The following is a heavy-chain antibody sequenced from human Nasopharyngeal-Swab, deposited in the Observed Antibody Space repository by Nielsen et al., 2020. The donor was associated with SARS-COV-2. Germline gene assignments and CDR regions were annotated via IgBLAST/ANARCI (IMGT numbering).Heavy chain of an antibody. V-gene: IGHV4-59*13. CDR2: IFYNGNT. Sequence: SETLSLTCSVSGGFNSSFYWHWIRQTPGKGLEWIGYIFYNGNTKYNPSLKSRVTISLDTPMNQFSLKLSSVTAADSAVYFCARLPRNNWRLDSWGQGILVTVSS. CDR1: GGFNSSFY. D-gene: IGHD1-20*01. J-gene: IGHJ4*02. CDR3: ARLPRNNWRLDS.